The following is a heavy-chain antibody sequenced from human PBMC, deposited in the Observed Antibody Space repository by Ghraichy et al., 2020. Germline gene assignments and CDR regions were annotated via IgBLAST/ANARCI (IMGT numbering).Heavy chain of an antibody. V-gene: IGHV3-30*04. D-gene: IGHD3-9*01. Sequence: GGSLRLSCAASGFTFSSYAMHWVRQAPGKGLEWVAVISYDGSNKYYADSVKGRFTISRDNSKNTLYLQMNSLRAEDTAVYYCATHQTYFTANGGWFDPWGQGTLVTVSS. CDR3: ATHQTYFTANGGWFDP. CDR2: ISYDGSNK. J-gene: IGHJ5*02. CDR1: GFTFSSYA.